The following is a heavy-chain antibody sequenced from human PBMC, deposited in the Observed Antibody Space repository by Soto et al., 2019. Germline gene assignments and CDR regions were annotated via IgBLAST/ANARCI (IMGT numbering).Heavy chain of an antibody. Sequence: PGGSLRLSCAASGFTFSSYAMSWVRQAPGKGLEWVSAISGSGGSTYYADSVKGRFTISRDNSKNTLYLQMNSLRAEDTAVYYCAREGYCSSTSCPEPYYFDYWGQGTLVTVSS. CDR3: AREGYCSSTSCPEPYYFDY. V-gene: IGHV3-23*01. CDR1: GFTFSSYA. D-gene: IGHD2-2*01. J-gene: IGHJ4*02. CDR2: ISGSGGST.